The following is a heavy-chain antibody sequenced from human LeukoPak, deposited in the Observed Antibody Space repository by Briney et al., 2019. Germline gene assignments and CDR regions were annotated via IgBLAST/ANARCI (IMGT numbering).Heavy chain of an antibody. D-gene: IGHD1-1*01. V-gene: IGHV1-46*01. CDR2: INPSGGST. Sequence: ASVKVSCKASGYTFTSYYMHWVRQAPGQGLEWMGIINPSGGSTSYAQKFQGRVTMTRDTSTSTVYMELSSLRSEDTAVYYCAREDGRSQYLDAFDIWGQGTMVTVSS. J-gene: IGHJ3*02. CDR3: AREDGRSQYLDAFDI. CDR1: GYTFTSYY.